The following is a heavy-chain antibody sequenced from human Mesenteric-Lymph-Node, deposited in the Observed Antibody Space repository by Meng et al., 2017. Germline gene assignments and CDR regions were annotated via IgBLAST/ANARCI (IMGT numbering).Heavy chain of an antibody. CDR1: GFTFSDYY. Sequence: GESLKISCAASGFTFSDYYMRWIRQAPGQGLVWVSYISSSGSTIYYADSVKGRFTISRDNAKNSLYLQMSSLRAEDTAVYYCARGSGYSYGYRYWGQGTLVTVSS. V-gene: IGHV3-11*04. CDR2: ISSSGSTI. J-gene: IGHJ4*02. CDR3: ARGSGYSYGYRY. D-gene: IGHD5-18*01.